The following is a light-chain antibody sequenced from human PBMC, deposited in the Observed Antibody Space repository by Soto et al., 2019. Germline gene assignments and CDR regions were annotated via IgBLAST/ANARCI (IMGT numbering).Light chain of an antibody. J-gene: IGKJ1*01. CDR3: QQRSNWPVT. V-gene: IGKV3-11*01. CDR1: QSVSSY. Sequence: EIVLTQSPATLSLSPGEIATLSCRASQSVSSYLAWYQQKPGQAPRLLIYDASSRATGIPARFSGSGSGTEFTLTISSREPEDFAVYYCQQRSNWPVTFGQGTRVDIK. CDR2: DAS.